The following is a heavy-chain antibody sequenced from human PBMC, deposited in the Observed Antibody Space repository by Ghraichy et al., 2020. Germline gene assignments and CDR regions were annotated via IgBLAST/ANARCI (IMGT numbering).Heavy chain of an antibody. Sequence: GGSLRLSCAGSGFTFSSYWMTWVRQAPGKGLEWVANIKQDGTEKYYVDSVKGRFTISRDNAKNSLSLQMNSLRAEDTAVYYCAREVIGWYYRMDVWGPGTTVTVSS. D-gene: IGHD6-19*01. V-gene: IGHV3-7*01. J-gene: IGHJ6*02. CDR1: GFTFSSYW. CDR2: IKQDGTEK. CDR3: AREVIGWYYRMDV.